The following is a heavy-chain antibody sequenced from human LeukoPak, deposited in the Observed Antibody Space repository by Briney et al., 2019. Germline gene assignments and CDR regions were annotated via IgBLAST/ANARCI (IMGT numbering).Heavy chain of an antibody. CDR2: INPDGSST. D-gene: IGHD2-2*01. CDR1: GFTFSSYA. Sequence: GGSLRLSCAASGFTFSSYAMHWVRQAPGKGLVWVSRINPDGSSTNYADSVKGRFTISRDNAKNTLYLQMNSLRAEDTAVYYCASGSTSCSGCFDYWGQGTLVTVSS. CDR3: ASGSTSCSGCFDY. V-gene: IGHV3-74*01. J-gene: IGHJ4*02.